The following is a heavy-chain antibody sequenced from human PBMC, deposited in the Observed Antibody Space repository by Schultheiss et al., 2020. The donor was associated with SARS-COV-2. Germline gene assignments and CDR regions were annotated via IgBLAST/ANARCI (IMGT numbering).Heavy chain of an antibody. D-gene: IGHD4-23*01. CDR3: ARGWYCNDGNCPEIYGMDV. CDR1: GYTFTDYY. J-gene: IGHJ6*02. CDR2: ISAYNGNT. V-gene: IGHV1-18*01. Sequence: ASVKVSCKTSGYTFTDYYMHWVRRAPGQGLEWMGWISAYNGNTNYAQKLQGRVTMTTDTSTSTAYMELSSLRSEDTAVYYCARGWYCNDGNCPEIYGMDVWGQGTTVTVSS.